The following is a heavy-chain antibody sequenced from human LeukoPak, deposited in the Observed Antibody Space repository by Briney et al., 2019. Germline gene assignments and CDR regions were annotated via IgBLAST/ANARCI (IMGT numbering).Heavy chain of an antibody. CDR1: GCTFTSYY. D-gene: IGHD3-22*01. V-gene: IGHV1-46*01. CDR3: ARAYYYDSSGYYGDWFDP. Sequence: GASVKVSCKASGCTFTSYYMHWVRQAPGQGLEWMGIINPSGGSTSYAQKFQGRVTMTRDMSTSTVYMELSSLRSEDTAVYYCARAYYYDSSGYYGDWFDPWGQGTLATVSS. J-gene: IGHJ5*02. CDR2: INPSGGST.